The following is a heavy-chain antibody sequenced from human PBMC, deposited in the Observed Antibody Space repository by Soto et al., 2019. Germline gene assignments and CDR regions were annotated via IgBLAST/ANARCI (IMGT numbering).Heavy chain of an antibody. Sequence: SETLSLTCTVSGGSISSYYWSWIRQPPGKGLEWIGYIYYSGSTNYNPSLKSRVTISVDTSKNQFSLKLSSVAAADTAVYYCAREYGPFDYWGQGTLVTVSS. CDR2: IYYSGST. J-gene: IGHJ4*02. V-gene: IGHV4-59*01. D-gene: IGHD4-17*01. CDR3: AREYGPFDY. CDR1: GGSISSYY.